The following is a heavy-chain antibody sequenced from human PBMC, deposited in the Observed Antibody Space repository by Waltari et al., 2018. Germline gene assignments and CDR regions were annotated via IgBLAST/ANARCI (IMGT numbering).Heavy chain of an antibody. J-gene: IGHJ4*02. D-gene: IGHD1-1*01. CDR3: ARGSGYFFDY. CDR1: AFTFSSYA. Sequence: EVQLLESGGGLVQPGGSLRLSCAASAFTFSSYAMRWVRKAPGRWLEWVATVGSGGSTYYADSVKGRFTISKDSPQNTLYLQMSSLRAEDTAVYYCARGSGYFFDYWGQGTLVTVSS. V-gene: IGHV3-23*01. CDR2: VGSGGST.